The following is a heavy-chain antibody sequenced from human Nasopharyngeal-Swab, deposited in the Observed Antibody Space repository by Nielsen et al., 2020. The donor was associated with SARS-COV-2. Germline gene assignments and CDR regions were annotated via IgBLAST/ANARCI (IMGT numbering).Heavy chain of an antibody. D-gene: IGHD3-22*01. V-gene: IGHV5-51*01. Sequence: GESLKISCKGSGYSFTNYWIGWVRQMPGKGLEWMGVIYPGDSNTRYGPSFQGQVTISADKSISTAYLEWSSLKASDTAMYYCARHGRRFYFDSSGYHDWGQGVLVTVTS. CDR2: IYPGDSNT. CDR3: ARHGRRFYFDSSGYHD. J-gene: IGHJ4*02. CDR1: GYSFTNYW.